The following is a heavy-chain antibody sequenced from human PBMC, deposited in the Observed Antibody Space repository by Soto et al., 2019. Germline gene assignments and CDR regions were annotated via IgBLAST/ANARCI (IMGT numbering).Heavy chain of an antibody. CDR3: ARVKEIVRGVIFFPDAFDI. D-gene: IGHD3-10*01. J-gene: IGHJ3*02. V-gene: IGHV1-18*01. Sequence: QVPLVQSGAEVKKPGASVKVSCKASGYTFTSYGISWVRQAPGQGLEWMGWISAYNGNTNYAQTLQGRVTMTTDTPTGRAYMELRSMRSDDTAVDYYARVKEIVRGVIFFPDAFDIWGQGTMVTVSS. CDR2: ISAYNGNT. CDR1: GYTFTSYG.